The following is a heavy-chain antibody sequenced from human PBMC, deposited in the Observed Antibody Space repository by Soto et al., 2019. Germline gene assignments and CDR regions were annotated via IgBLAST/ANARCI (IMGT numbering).Heavy chain of an antibody. CDR1: GFTFSSYG. D-gene: IGHD6-19*01. CDR3: AKDARQWLANFDY. J-gene: IGHJ4*02. V-gene: IGHV3-30*18. CDR2: ISYDGSNK. Sequence: GGSLRLSCAASGFTFSSYGMHWVRQAPGKGLEWVAVISYDGSNKYYADSVKGRFTISRDNSKNTLYLQMNSLRAEDTAVYYCAKDARQWLANFDYWGQGTLVTVSS.